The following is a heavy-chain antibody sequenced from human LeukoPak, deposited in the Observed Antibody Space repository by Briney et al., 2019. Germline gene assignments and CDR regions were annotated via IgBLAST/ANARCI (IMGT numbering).Heavy chain of an antibody. CDR1: GGSISSSNW. CDR3: ARDLLYGSGSYRSFDY. D-gene: IGHD3-10*01. J-gene: IGHJ4*02. CDR2: IYHSGST. Sequence: PSETLSLTCAVSGGSISSSNWWGWVRQPPGKGLEWIGEIYHSGSTNYNPSLKSRVTISVDKSKNQFSLKLSSVTAADTAVYYCARDLLYGSGSYRSFDYWGQGTLVTVSS. V-gene: IGHV4-4*02.